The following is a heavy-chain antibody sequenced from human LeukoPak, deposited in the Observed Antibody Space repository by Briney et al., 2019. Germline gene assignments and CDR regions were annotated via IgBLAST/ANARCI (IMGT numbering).Heavy chain of an antibody. Sequence: PGRSLRLSCAASGFTFSSYGVHWVRQAPGKGLEWVAVIWYDGSNKYYADSVKGRFTISRDNSKNTLYLQMNSLRAEDTAVCYCAKDNGGYSYGSDYWGQGTLVTVSS. D-gene: IGHD5-18*01. CDR3: AKDNGGYSYGSDY. J-gene: IGHJ4*02. CDR1: GFTFSSYG. V-gene: IGHV3-33*06. CDR2: IWYDGSNK.